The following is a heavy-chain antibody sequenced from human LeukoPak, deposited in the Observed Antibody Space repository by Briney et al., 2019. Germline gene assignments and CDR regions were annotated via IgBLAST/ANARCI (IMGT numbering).Heavy chain of an antibody. CDR3: ASQPRYCSSASCPAEYFQH. CDR1: GYSFTSYW. D-gene: IGHD2-2*01. Sequence: GASLKISCKGSGYSFTSYWIDWLRQMPGKGLEWMGIIYPGDSDTRYSPSFQGQVTISADKSISTAYLQWSSLKASDTAMYYCASQPRYCSSASCPAEYFQHWGQGTLVTVSS. J-gene: IGHJ1*01. CDR2: IYPGDSDT. V-gene: IGHV5-51*01.